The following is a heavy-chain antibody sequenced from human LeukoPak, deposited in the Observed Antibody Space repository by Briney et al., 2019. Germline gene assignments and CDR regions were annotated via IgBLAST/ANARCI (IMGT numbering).Heavy chain of an antibody. Sequence: PGGSLRLSCAASGFTFNSYGMHWVRQAPGKGLEWVAVMWYDGSNKYYADSVKGRFTISREDSKNTLYLQMNSLRAEDTAMYYCARGLPPVMKYYYDYWGQGTLVTVSS. CDR2: MWYDGSNK. D-gene: IGHD4-11*01. J-gene: IGHJ4*02. CDR3: ARGLPPVMKYYYDY. V-gene: IGHV3-33*01. CDR1: GFTFNSYG.